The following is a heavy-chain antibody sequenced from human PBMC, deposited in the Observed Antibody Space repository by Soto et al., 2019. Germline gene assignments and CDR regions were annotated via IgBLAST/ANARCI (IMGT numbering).Heavy chain of an antibody. CDR2: ISSSSSYI. V-gene: IGHV3-21*01. Sequence: GGSLRLSCAASGFTFSSYSMNWVRQAPGKGLEWVSSISSSSSYIYYADSVKGRFTISRDNAKNSLYLQMNSLRAEDTAVYYCARDDLPDTSFIISAGRIFDYWGQGTLVTVSS. CDR3: ARDDLPDTSFIISAGRIFDY. D-gene: IGHD3-10*01. J-gene: IGHJ4*02. CDR1: GFTFSSYS.